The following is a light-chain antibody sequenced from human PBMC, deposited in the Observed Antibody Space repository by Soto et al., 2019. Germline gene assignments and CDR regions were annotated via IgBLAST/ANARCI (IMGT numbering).Light chain of an antibody. CDR2: GAS. V-gene: IGKV3D-15*01. CDR1: QSVSGD. J-gene: IGKJ2*01. CDR3: QQYNNWPPYT. Sequence: EVVLTQSPDILSLSPGERASLSCRASQSVSGDYVAWYQQKPGQAPGLLIHGASNRATGIPDRFSGSGSGTDFTLTISSLQSEDFAVYYCQQYNNWPPYTFGQGTKLEIK.